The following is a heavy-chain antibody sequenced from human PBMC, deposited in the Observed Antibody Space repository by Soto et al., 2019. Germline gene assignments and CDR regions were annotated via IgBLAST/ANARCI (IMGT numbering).Heavy chain of an antibody. D-gene: IGHD5-12*01. CDR2: IIPIFGKT. CDR1: GDTFKNYA. CDR3: ATSGYNYGPFDY. V-gene: IGHV1-69*01. Sequence: QVQLVQSGAEVRKPGSSVKVSCRASGDTFKNYAISWVRQAPGQGLEWMGGIIPIFGKTDYAQTFHGRVTINGYESTYTAHMELRGLRSDDTALYYCATSGYNYGPFDYWGRGLLVTVSS. J-gene: IGHJ4*01.